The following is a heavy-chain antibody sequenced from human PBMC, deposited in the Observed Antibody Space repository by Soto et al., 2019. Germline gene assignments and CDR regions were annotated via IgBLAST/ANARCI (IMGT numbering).Heavy chain of an antibody. CDR1: GFTFSSYR. CDR2: ISYDGSNK. Sequence: GGSLRLSCAASGFTFSSYRMHWVRQPPGKGLEWVAVISYDGSNKYYADSVKGRFTISRDNSKNTLYLQMNSLRAEDTAVYYCAKDQYSSLCYGMDVWGQGTTVTVSS. V-gene: IGHV3-30*18. J-gene: IGHJ6*02. CDR3: AKDQYSSLCYGMDV. D-gene: IGHD6-6*01.